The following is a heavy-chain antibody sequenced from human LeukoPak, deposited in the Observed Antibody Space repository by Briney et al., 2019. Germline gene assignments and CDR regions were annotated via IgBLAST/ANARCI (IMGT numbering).Heavy chain of an antibody. CDR1: GFTFSSYA. Sequence: GGSLRLSCAASGFTFSSYAMSWVRQAPGRGLEWVSVIYSGGSTYYADSVKGRFTISRDNSKNTLYLQMNSLRAEDTAVYYCAREHDSSGYYTHWGQGTLVTVSS. J-gene: IGHJ4*02. D-gene: IGHD3-22*01. V-gene: IGHV3-53*01. CDR2: IYSGGST. CDR3: AREHDSSGYYTH.